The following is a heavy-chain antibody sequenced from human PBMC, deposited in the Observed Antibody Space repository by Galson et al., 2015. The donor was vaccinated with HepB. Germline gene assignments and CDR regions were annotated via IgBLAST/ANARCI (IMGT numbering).Heavy chain of an antibody. J-gene: IGHJ6*02. Sequence: CAISGDSVSSNSAAWNWIRQSPSRGLEWLGRTYQGSYWYNDYAVSVKSRVTINPDTSKNQFSLQLSSVTPEDTAAYYCTREKSGGMDVWGQGTTVTVSS. CDR2: TYQGSYWYN. CDR3: TREKSGGMDV. CDR1: GDSVSSNSAA. V-gene: IGHV6-1*01.